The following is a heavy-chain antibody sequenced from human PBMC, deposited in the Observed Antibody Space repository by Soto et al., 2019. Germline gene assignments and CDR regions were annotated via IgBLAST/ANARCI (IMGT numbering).Heavy chain of an antibody. D-gene: IGHD1-7*01. CDR1: GGSISRGGYY. CDR2: IYYSGST. J-gene: IGHJ4*02. Sequence: SETLSLTCTVSGGSISRGGYYWSWIRQHPGKGLEWIGYIYYSGSTYYNPSLKSRVTISVDTSKNQFSLKLSSVTAADTAVYYCAREAIKPWTGTTSYWGQGTLVTVSS. CDR3: AREAIKPWTGTTSY. V-gene: IGHV4-31*03.